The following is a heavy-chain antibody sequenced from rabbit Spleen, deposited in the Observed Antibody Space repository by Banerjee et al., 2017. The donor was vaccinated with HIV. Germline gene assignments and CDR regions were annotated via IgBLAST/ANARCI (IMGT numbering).Heavy chain of an antibody. J-gene: IGHJ4*01. CDR2: INVATGKP. CDR3: ARDLVGVIGWNFNL. V-gene: IGHV1S45*01. Sequence: QEQLVESGGGLVQPEGSLTLTCKASGFSFGDRDVMCWVRQAPGKGLEWIACINVATGKPVYATWAKGRFTISRTSSTTVTLRMTSLTAADTATYFCARDLVGVIGWNFNLWGPGTLVTVS. D-gene: IGHD1-1*01. CDR1: GFSFGDRDV.